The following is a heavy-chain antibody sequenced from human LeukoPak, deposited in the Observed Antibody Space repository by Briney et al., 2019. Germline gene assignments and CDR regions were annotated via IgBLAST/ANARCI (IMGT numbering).Heavy chain of an antibody. CDR2: IYYSGST. D-gene: IGHD3-22*01. CDR1: GGSISSYY. CDR3: ARSLYYYDSSGYYSVTKNWFDP. J-gene: IGHJ5*02. V-gene: IGHV4-59*01. Sequence: SETLSLTCTVSGGSISSYYWSWIRQPPGKGLEWIGYIYYSGSTNYNPSLKSRVTISVDTSKNQFSLKLSSVTAADTAVYYCARSLYYYDSSGYYSVTKNWFDPWGQGTLVTVSS.